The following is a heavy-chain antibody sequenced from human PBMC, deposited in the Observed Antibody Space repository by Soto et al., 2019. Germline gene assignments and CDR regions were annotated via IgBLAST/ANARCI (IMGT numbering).Heavy chain of an antibody. Sequence: GGSLRLSCAASGFTFSSYSMNWVRQAPGKGLEWVSYISSSSSTIYYADSVKGRFTISRDNAKNSLYLQMNSLRAEDTAVYYCARDYLESIAVADDAEYFQHWGQGTLVTVSS. V-gene: IGHV3-48*01. J-gene: IGHJ1*01. CDR3: ARDYLESIAVADDAEYFQH. CDR1: GFTFSSYS. CDR2: ISSSSSTI. D-gene: IGHD6-19*01.